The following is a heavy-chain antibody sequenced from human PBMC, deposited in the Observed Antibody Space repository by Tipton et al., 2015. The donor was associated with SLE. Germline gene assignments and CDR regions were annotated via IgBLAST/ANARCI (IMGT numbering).Heavy chain of an antibody. Sequence: LRLSCAVYGGSFSGYYWSWIRQPPGKGLEWIGEINHSGSTNHNPSLKSRVTISVDTSKNQFSLKLSSVTAADTAVYYCARAPTIFGPDAFDIWGQGTMVTVSS. CDR2: INHSGST. D-gene: IGHD3-3*01. V-gene: IGHV4-34*01. CDR3: ARAPTIFGPDAFDI. J-gene: IGHJ3*02. CDR1: GGSFSGYY.